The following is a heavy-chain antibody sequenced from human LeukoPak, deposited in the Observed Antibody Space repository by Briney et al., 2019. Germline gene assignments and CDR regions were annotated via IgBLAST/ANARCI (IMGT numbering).Heavy chain of an antibody. V-gene: IGHV3-48*04. J-gene: IGHJ4*02. CDR2: ISSSGSTI. CDR3: ARGQYSSGWSPSTGDY. Sequence: PGGSLRLSCAASGFSFSSYSMYWVRQDPGERREWGSYISSSGSTIYYADSVKGRFTISRDNAKNSLYLQMNSLRAEDTAVYYCARGQYSSGWSPSTGDYWGQGTLVTVSS. D-gene: IGHD6-19*01. CDR1: GFSFSSYS.